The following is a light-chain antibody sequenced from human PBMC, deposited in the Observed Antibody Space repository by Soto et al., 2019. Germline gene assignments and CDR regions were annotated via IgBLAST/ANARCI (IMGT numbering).Light chain of an antibody. CDR2: DVS. V-gene: IGLV2-14*01. J-gene: IGLJ2*01. CDR1: RSDVGGYNY. CDR3: SSYTSSSTPYVV. Sequence: QSALTQPASVSGSPGQSITISCTGTRSDVGGYNYVSWYQQHPGKAPKLMIYDVSNRPSGVSNRFSGSKSGNTASLTISGLQADDEADYYCSSYTSSSTPYVVFGGGTKVTVL.